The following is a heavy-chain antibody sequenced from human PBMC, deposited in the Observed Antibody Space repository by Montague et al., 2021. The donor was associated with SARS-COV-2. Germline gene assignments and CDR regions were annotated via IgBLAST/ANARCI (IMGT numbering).Heavy chain of an antibody. J-gene: IGHJ4*02. CDR3: ARWDPQTLTMIGLRGKSASDY. CDR1: GGSFSGYS. Sequence: SETLSLTCAVYGGSFSGYSWAWIRHSPGKGLEWIAEINDSGSTNSNFNPSLRSRVTISVDPSKSQFSLKLSSVSAADTGVYYCARWDPQTLTMIGLRGKSASDYWSQGTLVTVSS. CDR2: INDSGSTNS. V-gene: IGHV4-34*01. D-gene: IGHD4-23*01.